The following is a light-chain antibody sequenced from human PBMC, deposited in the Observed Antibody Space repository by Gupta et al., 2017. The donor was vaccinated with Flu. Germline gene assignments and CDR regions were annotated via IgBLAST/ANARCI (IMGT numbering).Light chain of an antibody. V-gene: IGLV3-19*01. CDR3: NSRDSSNNNVI. Sequence: GDSLRSSYASSYQQKPRQDPVLVIYGENNRPSASPYRCSGSSSGSTASLTITGAQAEDEGDYYCNSRDSSNNNVIFGGGTKVTVL. J-gene: IGLJ2*01. CDR2: GEN. CDR1: SLRSSY.